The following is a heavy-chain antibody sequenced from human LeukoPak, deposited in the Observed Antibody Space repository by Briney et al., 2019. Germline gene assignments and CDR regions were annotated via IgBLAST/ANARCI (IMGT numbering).Heavy chain of an antibody. D-gene: IGHD4-23*01. J-gene: IGHJ4*02. Sequence: GGSLRLSCAASGFTFDDYAMHWVRQTPGKGLEWVSGINWNSGSIGYADSVKGRFTISRDNAKNSLYLQLNSLRAEDTALYYCAKGHYGGTPPPFVDYWGQGTLVTVSS. CDR2: INWNSGSI. CDR3: AKGHYGGTPPPFVDY. CDR1: GFTFDDYA. V-gene: IGHV3-9*01.